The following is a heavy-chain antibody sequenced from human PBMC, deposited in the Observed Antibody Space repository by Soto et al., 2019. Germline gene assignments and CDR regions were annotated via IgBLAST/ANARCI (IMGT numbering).Heavy chain of an antibody. CDR3: ARVPPFHYYDSSGPINYYYGMDV. CDR1: GGSISSYY. J-gene: IGHJ6*02. D-gene: IGHD3-22*01. V-gene: IGHV4-4*07. CDR2: IYTSGST. Sequence: QVQLQESGPGLVKPSETLSLTCTVSGGSISSYYWSWIRQPAGKGLEWIGRIYTSGSTNYNPSLKSRVTMSVDTSKNQFSLKLSAVTAADTAVYYCARVPPFHYYDSSGPINYYYGMDVWGQGTTFTVSS.